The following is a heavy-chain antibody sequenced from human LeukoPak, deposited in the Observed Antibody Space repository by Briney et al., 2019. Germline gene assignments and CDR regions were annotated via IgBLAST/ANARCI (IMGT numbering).Heavy chain of an antibody. D-gene: IGHD3-9*01. J-gene: IGHJ4*02. CDR2: IYYCSSP. V-gene: IGHV3-53*04. Sequence: PGGSLRLSCAASGFTVSDSSMSWVRQAPGKGLEGVSVIYYCSSPHYADSAKGRFTISRHNSKNTVYLQMDSLRPEDTAVYYCARGREYPMIRYFDWLFLDYWGQGSLVTVSS. CDR3: ARGREYPMIRYFDWLFLDY. CDR1: GFTVSDSS.